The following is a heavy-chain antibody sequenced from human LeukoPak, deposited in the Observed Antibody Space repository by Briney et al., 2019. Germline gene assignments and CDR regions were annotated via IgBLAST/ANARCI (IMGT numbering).Heavy chain of an antibody. CDR3: AKGRGGYPLGPFDY. V-gene: IGHV3-30-3*01. Sequence: PGRSLRLSCAASGFTFSSYAMHWVRQAPGKGLEWVAVISYDGSNKYYADSVKGRFTISRDNSKNTLYLQMNSLRAEDTAVYYCAKGRGGYPLGPFDYWGQGTLVTVSS. CDR2: ISYDGSNK. CDR1: GFTFSSYA. J-gene: IGHJ4*02. D-gene: IGHD3-22*01.